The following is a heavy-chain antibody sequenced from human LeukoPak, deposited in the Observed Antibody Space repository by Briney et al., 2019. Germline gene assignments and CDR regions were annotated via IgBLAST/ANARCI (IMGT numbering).Heavy chain of an antibody. CDR1: GFTFSSYA. D-gene: IGHD2-2*01. J-gene: IGHJ6*02. Sequence: GGSLRLSCAASGFTFSSYAMSWVRQAPGKGLEWVSAISGSGGSTYYADSVKGRFTISRDNSKNTLYLQMNSLRAEDTAVYYCAKHAGYCSSTSCFDYYYYGMDVWGQGTTVTVSS. CDR2: ISGSGGST. V-gene: IGHV3-23*01. CDR3: AKHAGYCSSTSCFDYYYYGMDV.